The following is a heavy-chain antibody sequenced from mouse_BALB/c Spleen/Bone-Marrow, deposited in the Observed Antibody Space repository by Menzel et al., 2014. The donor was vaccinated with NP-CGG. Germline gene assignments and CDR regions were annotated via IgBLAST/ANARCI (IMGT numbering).Heavy chain of an antibody. V-gene: IGHV5-4*02. Sequence: EVQLVESGGGLVKPGGSLKLSCAASRFTFSDYYMYWVRQTPEKRLEWVATISDGGSYTYYPDSVKGRFTISRDNAKNNLYLQMSSLKSEDTAMYYCARVLRPHYYAMDYWGQGTSVTVSS. CDR2: ISDGGSYT. D-gene: IGHD1-2*01. CDR1: RFTFSDYY. J-gene: IGHJ4*01. CDR3: ARVLRPHYYAMDY.